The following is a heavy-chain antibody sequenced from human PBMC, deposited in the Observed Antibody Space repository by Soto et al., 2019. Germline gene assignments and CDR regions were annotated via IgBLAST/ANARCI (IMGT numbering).Heavy chain of an antibody. CDR1: GFAFSSYW. J-gene: IGHJ4*02. CDR2: IKEDGNKK. D-gene: IGHD6-19*01. Sequence: LRLSCAASGFAFSSYWMSWVRQAPGRGLEWVANIKEDGNKKYYVDSVKGRFTISRDNPKNSLYLQMNSLRAEDTAVYYCARATQAPGGWYVDPPRPDFWGQGILVTVSS. V-gene: IGHV3-7*01. CDR3: ARATQAPGGWYVDPPRPDF.